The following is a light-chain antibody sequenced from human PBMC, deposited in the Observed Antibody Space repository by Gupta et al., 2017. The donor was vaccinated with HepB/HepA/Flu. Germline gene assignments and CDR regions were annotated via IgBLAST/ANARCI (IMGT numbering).Light chain of an antibody. Sequence: DIQMTQSPSSLSASVGDRVTITCQASQDISNYLNWYQQKPGKAPKLLIYGASNLETGVPSRFSGSGSGTDFTFTISSRQPEDIATYYWQRYDNLLTFGGGTKVEIK. CDR1: QDISNY. V-gene: IGKV1-33*01. CDR2: GAS. CDR3: QRYDNLLT. J-gene: IGKJ4*01.